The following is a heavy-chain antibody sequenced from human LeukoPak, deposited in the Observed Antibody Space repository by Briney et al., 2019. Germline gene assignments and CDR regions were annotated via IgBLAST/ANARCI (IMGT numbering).Heavy chain of an antibody. D-gene: IGHD3-10*01. V-gene: IGHV3-7*01. Sequence: GGSLRRSCAASGFTCSSYWMSWVRQAPGKGLEWVANIKQDGSEKYYVDSVKGRFTISRDNAKNSLYLQMNSLRAEDTAVYYCARDLKPRGAAGYWGQGTLVTVSS. CDR2: IKQDGSEK. CDR3: ARDLKPRGAAGY. J-gene: IGHJ4*02. CDR1: GFTCSSYW.